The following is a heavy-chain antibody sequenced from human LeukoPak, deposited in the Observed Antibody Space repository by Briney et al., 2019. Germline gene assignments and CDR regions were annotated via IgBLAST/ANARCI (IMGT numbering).Heavy chain of an antibody. CDR1: GFTFSSYG. CDR3: AKGGWLQAYFYYYMDV. D-gene: IGHD3-22*01. V-gene: IGHV3-30*18. Sequence: GRSLRLSCAASGFTFSSYGMHWVRQAPGKGLEWVAVISYDGSNKYYADSVKGRFTISRDNSKNTLYLQMNSLRAEDTAVYYCAKGGWLQAYFYYYMDVWGKGTTVTVSS. J-gene: IGHJ6*03. CDR2: ISYDGSNK.